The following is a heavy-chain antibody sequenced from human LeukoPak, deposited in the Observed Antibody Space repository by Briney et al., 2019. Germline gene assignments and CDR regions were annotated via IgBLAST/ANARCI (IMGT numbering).Heavy chain of an antibody. Sequence: GGSLRLSCAASGFTFSTYWMTWVRQAPGKGLEWVANINQDGSKINYVDSVKGRFTISRDNAKNSLYLQMNSLRAEDTAIYYCAREDDWNYEDYWGQGTLVTVSS. CDR1: GFTFSTYW. CDR3: AREDDWNYEDY. V-gene: IGHV3-7*01. CDR2: INQDGSKI. J-gene: IGHJ4*02. D-gene: IGHD1-7*01.